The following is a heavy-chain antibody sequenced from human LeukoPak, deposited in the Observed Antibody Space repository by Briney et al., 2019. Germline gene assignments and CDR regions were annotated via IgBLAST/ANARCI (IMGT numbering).Heavy chain of an antibody. J-gene: IGHJ5*02. CDR3: TRDSGTYNWFDP. V-gene: IGHV3-73*01. CDR1: GFTFSGSA. Sequence: GGSLKLSCAASGFTFSGSAIHWVRQSSGKGLEWVGQIDKKDKGYATATAYAASVKGRFTISRDDSINTACLQMKSLKTEDTALYYCTRDSGTYNWFDPWGQGTLVTVSS. D-gene: IGHD1-26*01. CDR2: IDKKDKGYATAT.